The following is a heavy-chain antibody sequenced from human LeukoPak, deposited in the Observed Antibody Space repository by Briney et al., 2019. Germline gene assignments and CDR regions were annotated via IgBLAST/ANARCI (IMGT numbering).Heavy chain of an antibody. CDR3: ARDGDRSSLDL. J-gene: IGHJ2*01. Sequence: SETLSLTCAVYGGSFSGYYWSWIRQPPGKGLEWIGEINHSGSTNYNPSLKSRVTISVDTSKNQFSLKLSSVTAADTAVYYCARDGDRSSLDLWGRGTLVTVSS. V-gene: IGHV4-34*01. CDR2: INHSGST. CDR1: GGSFSGYY. D-gene: IGHD3-22*01.